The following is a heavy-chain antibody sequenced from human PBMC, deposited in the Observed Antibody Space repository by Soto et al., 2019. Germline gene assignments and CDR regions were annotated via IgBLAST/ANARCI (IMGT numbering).Heavy chain of an antibody. D-gene: IGHD4-17*01. Sequence: EVQLVESGGGVVRPGGSLRLSCAASGFTFDNYGMSWVRQAPGKGLAWVSGINWNGGSTGYADSVKGRFTISRDNAKNSLYLQMNSLRAEDTALYHCARFRDYGKNDAFDIWGQGTMVTVSS. CDR3: ARFRDYGKNDAFDI. CDR1: GFTFDNYG. J-gene: IGHJ3*02. CDR2: INWNGGST. V-gene: IGHV3-20*01.